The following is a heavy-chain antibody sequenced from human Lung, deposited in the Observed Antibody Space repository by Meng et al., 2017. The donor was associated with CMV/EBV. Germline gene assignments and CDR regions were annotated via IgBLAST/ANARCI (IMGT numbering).Heavy chain of an antibody. CDR1: GFTFSSYW. J-gene: IGHJ4*02. V-gene: IGHV3-7*01. CDR2: IKEDGSEK. CDR3: ARGYCSDDRCYGAPDF. D-gene: IGHD2-15*01. Sequence: ESLKISCAASGFTFSSYWMNWVRQAPGKGLEWVANIKEDGSEKHYVASVKGRFTISRDNAKNSLFLQMNSLRAEDTAVYQCARGYCSDDRCYGAPDFWGRGTLVTVSS.